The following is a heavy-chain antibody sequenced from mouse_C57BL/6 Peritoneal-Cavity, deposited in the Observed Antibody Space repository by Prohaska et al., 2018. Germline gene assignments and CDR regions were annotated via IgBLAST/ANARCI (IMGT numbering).Heavy chain of an antibody. V-gene: IGHV4-1*01. CDR1: GIDVSRYW. Sequence: EVKLLQSGGGLVPPGGSLRLSCAASGIDVSRYWMSWVRLDPGKGLDWIAEIKPDSSTKNYATSLKDKFIITRDNAKNTLYLQMSKVRSEDTALYYCARLLGDYWGQGTSVTVSS. CDR3: ARLLGDY. CDR2: IKPDSSTK. J-gene: IGHJ4*01.